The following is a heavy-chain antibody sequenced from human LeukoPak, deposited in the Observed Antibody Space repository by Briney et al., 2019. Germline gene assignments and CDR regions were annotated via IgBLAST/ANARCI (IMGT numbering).Heavy chain of an antibody. CDR1: GFTFSSYS. J-gene: IGHJ4*02. CDR2: ISSSSSSI. CDR3: ARADFWSGYYMDY. V-gene: IGHV3-48*01. D-gene: IGHD3-3*01. Sequence: GGSLRLSCAASGFTFSSYSMNWVRQAPGKGLEWVSYISSSSSSIYYADSVKSRFTISRDNAKNALYMQMNSLRAEDTAVYYCARADFWSGYYMDYWGQGTLVTVSS.